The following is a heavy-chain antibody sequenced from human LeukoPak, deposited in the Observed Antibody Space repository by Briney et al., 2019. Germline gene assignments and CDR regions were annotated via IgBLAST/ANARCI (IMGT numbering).Heavy chain of an antibody. J-gene: IGHJ4*02. CDR3: ANRYGSGSYYDY. Sequence: GGSLRLSCAASGFTFSSPAVSWVRQAPGKGLEWVSGISGSGGSTYYADSVKGRFTISRDNSKNTSYLQMNSLRAEDTAVYYCANRYGSGSYYDYWGQGTLVTVSS. D-gene: IGHD3-10*01. CDR1: GFTFSSPA. V-gene: IGHV3-23*01. CDR2: ISGSGGST.